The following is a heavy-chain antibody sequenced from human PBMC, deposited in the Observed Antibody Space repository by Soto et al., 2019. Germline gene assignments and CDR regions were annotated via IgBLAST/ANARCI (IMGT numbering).Heavy chain of an antibody. V-gene: IGHV1-18*01. CDR1: GYTFTHYG. CDR3: ARGDGDALAY. CDR2: INAYVGET. J-gene: IGHJ4*02. Sequence: QVQLVQSGAEVKKPGASVKVSCKASGYTFTHYGITWVRQAPGQGLEWTGWINAYVGETKSAQKYQGRITVTMDTSTNTAYLELRSPRSDDTAVYYCARGDGDALAYWGQGTLVRVSA.